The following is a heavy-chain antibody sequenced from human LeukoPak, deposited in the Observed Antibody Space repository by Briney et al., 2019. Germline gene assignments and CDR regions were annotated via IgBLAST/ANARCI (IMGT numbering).Heavy chain of an antibody. CDR3: ARVHVLRYFDWLPHYYYYMDV. CDR1: GVSITSYY. J-gene: IGHJ6*03. D-gene: IGHD3-9*01. CDR2: IYTSGST. Sequence: PSETLSLTCTVSGVSITSYYWSWIRQPAGKGLEWIGRIYTSGSTNYNPSLKSRVTISVDTSKNQFSLKLSSVTAADTAVYYCARVHVLRYFDWLPHYYYYMDVWGKGTTVTISS. V-gene: IGHV4-4*07.